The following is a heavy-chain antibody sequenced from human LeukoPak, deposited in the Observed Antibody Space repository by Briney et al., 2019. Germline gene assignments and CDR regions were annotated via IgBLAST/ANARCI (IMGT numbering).Heavy chain of an antibody. CDR2: IYADDSDT. V-gene: IGHV5-51*01. D-gene: IGHD3-22*01. J-gene: IGHJ3*02. Sequence: GESLKISCKGSGYSFTSYWIGWVRQMPGKGLEWMGIIYADDSDTRYSPSFQGQVTISADKSISTAYLQWSSLKASDTAMYYRARRDYYDSTAFDIWGQGTMVTVSS. CDR3: ARRDYYDSTAFDI. CDR1: GYSFTSYW.